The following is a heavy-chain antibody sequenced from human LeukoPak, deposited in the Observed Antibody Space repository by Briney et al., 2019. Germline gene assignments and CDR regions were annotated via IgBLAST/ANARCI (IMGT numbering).Heavy chain of an antibody. D-gene: IGHD2-2*03. CDR1: GGTFSSYA. J-gene: IGHJ6*02. CDR3: ARGGGYCSSTSCYVYYYYGMDV. V-gene: IGHV1-69*13. CDR2: IIPIFGTA. Sequence: ASVKVSCTASGGTFSSYAISWVRQAPGQGLEWMGGIIPIFGTANYAQKFQGRVTITADESTSTAYMELSSLRSEDTAVYYCARGGGYCSSTSCYVYYYYGMDVWGQGTTVTVSS.